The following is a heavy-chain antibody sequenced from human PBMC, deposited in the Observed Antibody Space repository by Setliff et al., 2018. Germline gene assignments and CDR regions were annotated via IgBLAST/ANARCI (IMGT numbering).Heavy chain of an antibody. V-gene: IGHV4-4*07. Sequence: ETLSLTCAVYGGSFSGYYWTWIRQPAGKGLEWIGRLYTSGDTNYNPSLKSRVSMSLDTSKNQFSLKLSSVTAADTAVYYCARDRVVVLAGRRGFYFDYWGQGTPVTVSS. D-gene: IGHD2-15*01. CDR1: GGSFSGYY. J-gene: IGHJ4*02. CDR3: ARDRVVVLAGRRGFYFDY. CDR2: LYTSGDT.